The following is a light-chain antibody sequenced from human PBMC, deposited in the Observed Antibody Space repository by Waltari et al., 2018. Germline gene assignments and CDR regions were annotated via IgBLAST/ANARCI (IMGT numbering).Light chain of an antibody. Sequence: EIVLTQSPGTLSLSPGERATLSCRASQSVSSSYLAWYQQKPGQAPRLRIYGASSRATGIPDRFSGSGSGTDFTLTISRLEFEDFAVYYCLQYGSSPKTFGQGTKVEVK. CDR2: GAS. V-gene: IGKV3-20*01. CDR1: QSVSSSY. CDR3: LQYGSSPKT. J-gene: IGKJ1*01.